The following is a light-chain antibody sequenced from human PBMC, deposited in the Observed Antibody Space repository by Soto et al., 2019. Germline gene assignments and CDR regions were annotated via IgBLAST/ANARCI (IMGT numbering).Light chain of an antibody. J-gene: IGKJ1*01. CDR1: QSVLYTSNNKNY. Sequence: DIVMTQFPDSLAVSLGERATINCKSSQSVLYTSNNKNYLAWYQQKPGQPPKLLIYWAFTREFGVPDRFSGSGSGTDFTLTISSLQAEDVAVYYCQQYYSAPPTFGQGTKVEIK. CDR3: QQYYSAPPT. V-gene: IGKV4-1*01. CDR2: WAF.